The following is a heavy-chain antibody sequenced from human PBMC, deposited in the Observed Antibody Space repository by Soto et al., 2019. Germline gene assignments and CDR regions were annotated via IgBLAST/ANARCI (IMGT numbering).Heavy chain of an antibody. Sequence: PSETLSLTCAVSGGSISSSNWWSGVRQPAGKRVEWIGEIYHSGSTNYNPSLKSRVTISVETSKNKFSLKLSSVTAADTAVYYCARGAYYYGSGSPLYYYGMDVWGQGTTVTVSS. CDR2: IYHSGST. CDR3: ARGAYYYGSGSPLYYYGMDV. V-gene: IGHV4-4*02. D-gene: IGHD3-10*01. J-gene: IGHJ6*02. CDR1: GGSISSSNW.